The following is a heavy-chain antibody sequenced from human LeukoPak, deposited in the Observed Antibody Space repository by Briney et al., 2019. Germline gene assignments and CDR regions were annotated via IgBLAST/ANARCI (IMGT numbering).Heavy chain of an antibody. D-gene: IGHD6-6*01. CDR3: ARVAARYVGMDV. V-gene: IGHV4-34*01. CDR2: INHSGST. CDR1: GGSFSGYY. Sequence: SETLSLTCAVYGGSFSGYYWSWIRQPPGKGLEWIGEINHSGSTNYNPSLKSRVTISVDTSKSQFSLKLSSVTAADTAVYYCARVAARYVGMDVWGQGTTVTVSS. J-gene: IGHJ6*02.